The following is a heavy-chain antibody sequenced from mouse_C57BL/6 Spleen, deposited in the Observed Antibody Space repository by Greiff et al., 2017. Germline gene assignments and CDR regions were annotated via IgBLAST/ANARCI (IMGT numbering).Heavy chain of an antibody. Sequence: EVKLVESGGGLVKPGGSLKLSCAASGFTFSSYAMSWVRQTPEKRLEWVATISDGGSYTYYPDNVKGRFTISRDNAKNNLYLQMSHLKSEDTAMYYCARYDGYYFDYWGQGTTLTVSS. J-gene: IGHJ2*01. CDR1: GFTFSSYA. V-gene: IGHV5-4*03. D-gene: IGHD2-3*01. CDR2: ISDGGSYT. CDR3: ARYDGYYFDY.